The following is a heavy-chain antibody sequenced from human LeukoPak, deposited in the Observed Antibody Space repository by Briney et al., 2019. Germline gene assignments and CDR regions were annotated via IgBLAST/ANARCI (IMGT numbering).Heavy chain of an antibody. CDR2: IYHSGST. D-gene: IGHD3-22*01. V-gene: IGHV4-38-2*01. CDR1: GYSISSGYY. CDR3: ASVRGRSTYYYDSSGYYSDY. Sequence: SETLSLTCAVSGYSISSGYYWGWIRQPLGKGLEWIGSIYHSGSTYYNPSLKSRVTISVDTSKNQFSLKLSSVTAADTAVYYCASVRGRSTYYYDSSGYYSDYWGQGTLVTVSS. J-gene: IGHJ4*02.